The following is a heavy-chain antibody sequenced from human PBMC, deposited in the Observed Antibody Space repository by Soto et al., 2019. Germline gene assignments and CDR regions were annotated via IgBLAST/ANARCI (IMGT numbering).Heavy chain of an antibody. CDR2: IKSKTDGGTT. J-gene: IGHJ4*02. CDR3: TTDPAYYYGSGSRRTGDY. D-gene: IGHD3-10*01. Sequence: EVQLVESGGGLVKPGGSLRLSCAASGFTFSNAWMSWVRQAPGKGLEWVGRIKSKTDGGTTDYAAPVKGRFTISRDDSKNTLYLQMNSLKTEDTAVYYCTTDPAYYYGSGSRRTGDYWGQGTLVTVSS. V-gene: IGHV3-15*01. CDR1: GFTFSNAW.